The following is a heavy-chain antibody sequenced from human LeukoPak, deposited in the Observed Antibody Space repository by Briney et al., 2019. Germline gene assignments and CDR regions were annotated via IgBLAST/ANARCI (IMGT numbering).Heavy chain of an antibody. CDR2: IIAYNGNT. J-gene: IGHJ6*03. CDR3: ARDVIAAAGWYYYYYYYMDV. D-gene: IGHD6-13*01. CDR1: GYTFTSYG. Sequence: ASVKVSCKASGYTFTSYGISWVRQAPGQGLEWMGWIIAYNGNTNYAQKLQGRVTMTTDTSTSTAYMELRSLRSDDTAVYYCARDVIAAAGWYYYYYYYMDVWGKGTTVTVSS. V-gene: IGHV1-18*01.